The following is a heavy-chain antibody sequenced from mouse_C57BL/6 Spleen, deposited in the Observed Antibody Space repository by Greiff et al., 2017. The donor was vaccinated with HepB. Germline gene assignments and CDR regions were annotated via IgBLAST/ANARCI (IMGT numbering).Heavy chain of an antibody. J-gene: IGHJ2*01. V-gene: IGHV1-50*01. CDR3: ARGGLLRLQGDY. Sequence: QVQLQQPGAELVKPGASVKLSCKASGYTFTSYWMQWVKQRPGQGLEWIGEIDPSDSYTNYNQKFKGKATLTVDTSSSTAYMQLSSLTSEDSAVYYCARGGLLRLQGDYWGQGTTLTVSS. D-gene: IGHD3-2*02. CDR1: GYTFTSYW. CDR2: IDPSDSYT.